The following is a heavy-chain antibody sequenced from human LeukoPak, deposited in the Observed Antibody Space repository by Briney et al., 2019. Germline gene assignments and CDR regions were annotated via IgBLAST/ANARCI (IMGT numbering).Heavy chain of an antibody. Sequence: PGGSLRLSCAASGFTFSSHRMSWVRQAPGKGLEWVANIKKDGSEKYYVDSVKGRFTISRDNAKNSLYLQMNSLRAEDTAVYYCARGVPKTSYYYYYMDVWGKGTTVTVSS. V-gene: IGHV3-7*01. D-gene: IGHD4-11*01. J-gene: IGHJ6*03. CDR2: IKKDGSEK. CDR1: GFTFSSHR. CDR3: ARGVPKTSYYYYYMDV.